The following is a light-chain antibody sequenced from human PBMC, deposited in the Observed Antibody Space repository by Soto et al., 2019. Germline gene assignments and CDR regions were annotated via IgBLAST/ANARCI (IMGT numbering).Light chain of an antibody. CDR3: QQYGSSPWT. Sequence: EIVMTQSPATLSVTTGERATLSCRASDSISSHLAWYQQTPGQAPRLLIDDSSTRATGTPAGFSGSGSGTEFTLTISSLQSEDFAVYYCQQYGSSPWTFGQGTKVDI. J-gene: IGKJ1*01. CDR2: DSS. CDR1: DSISSH. V-gene: IGKV3-15*01.